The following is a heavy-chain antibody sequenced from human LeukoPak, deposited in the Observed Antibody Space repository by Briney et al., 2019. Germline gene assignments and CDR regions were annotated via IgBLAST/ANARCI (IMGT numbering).Heavy chain of an antibody. CDR3: ARVSGYLYYFDY. CDR2: IYHSGLT. V-gene: IGHV4-30-2*01. CDR1: GGSISSGDLS. Sequence: SQTLSLTCTVSGGSISSGDLSWSWIRQPPGKGLEWIGHIYHSGLTDYSPSLKSRVTISVDRSKSQFSLKLSSVTAADTAVYYCARVSGYLYYFDYWGQGTLVTVSS. D-gene: IGHD5-12*01. J-gene: IGHJ4*02.